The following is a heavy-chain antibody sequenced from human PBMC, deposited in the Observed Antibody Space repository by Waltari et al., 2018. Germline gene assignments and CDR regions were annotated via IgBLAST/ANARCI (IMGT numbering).Heavy chain of an antibody. D-gene: IGHD6-13*01. CDR1: GFTFSSYA. CDR2: ICVIGGST. Sequence: EVQLVESGGGLVQPGGSLRLSCAASGFTFSSYAMSWVRQAPGKGLEWVSAICVIGGSTDYGDSVKGRFTISRDNSKNTLYLQMNSLRAEDTAVYYCAKMGTSRRVWGSSLGGNWFDPWGQGTLVTVSS. J-gene: IGHJ5*02. CDR3: AKMGTSRRVWGSSLGGNWFDP. V-gene: IGHV3-23*04.